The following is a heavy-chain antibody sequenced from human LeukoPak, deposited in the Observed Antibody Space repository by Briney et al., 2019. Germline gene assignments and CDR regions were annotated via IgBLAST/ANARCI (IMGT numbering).Heavy chain of an antibody. D-gene: IGHD3-10*01. J-gene: IGHJ4*02. V-gene: IGHV1-2*02. CDR1: GYTFTGYY. CDR2: INPNSGGT. Sequence: ASVTVSCKASGYTFTGYYMHWVRQAPGQGLEWMGWINPNSGGTNYAQKFQGRVTMTRDTSISTSYMELSRLRSDDTAVYYCARVDYYSSGDYWGQGTLVTVSS. CDR3: ARVDYYSSGDY.